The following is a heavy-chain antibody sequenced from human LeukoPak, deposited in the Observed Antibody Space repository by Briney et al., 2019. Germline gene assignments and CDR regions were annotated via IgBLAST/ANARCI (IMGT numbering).Heavy chain of an antibody. J-gene: IGHJ5*02. V-gene: IGHV1-2*02. D-gene: IGHD2-15*01. Sequence: ASVKVSCKASGYTFTGYYMHWVRQAPGQGLEWMGWINPNSGGTNYAQKFQGRVTMTRDTSISTAYMELNRLRSDDTAVYYCARDGDIVVVVAAQGWFDPWGQGTLVTVSS. CDR2: INPNSGGT. CDR3: ARDGDIVVVVAAQGWFDP. CDR1: GYTFTGYY.